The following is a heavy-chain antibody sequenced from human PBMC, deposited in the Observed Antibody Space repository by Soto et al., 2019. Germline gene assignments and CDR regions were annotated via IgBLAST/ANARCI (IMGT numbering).Heavy chain of an antibody. CDR3: ARGPPSGYYSSRGFDP. J-gene: IGHJ5*02. Sequence: QVQLQQWGAGLLKPSETLSLTCAVYGGSFSGYQWSWIRQPPGKGLEWIGEINHSGSTRYNPSLKSRVAISVDTCKNQFSLKRTSVTAADTAVYYCARGPPSGYYSSRGFDPWGQGTLVTVSS. CDR2: INHSGST. D-gene: IGHD3-22*01. CDR1: GGSFSGYQ. V-gene: IGHV4-34*01.